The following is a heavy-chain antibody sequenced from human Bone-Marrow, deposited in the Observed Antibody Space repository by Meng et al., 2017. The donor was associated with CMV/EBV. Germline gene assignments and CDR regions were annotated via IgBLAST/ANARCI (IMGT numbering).Heavy chain of an antibody. CDR3: AREGYDSSGYYSRPFDY. Sequence: GESLKISCAASGFTVSSNYMSWVRQAPGKGLEWVSFISSSSSYIYYADSVKGRFTISRDNAKNSLYLQMNSLRAEDTAVYYCAREGYDSSGYYSRPFDYWGQGTLVTVSS. D-gene: IGHD3-22*01. CDR2: ISSSSSYI. CDR1: GFTVSSNY. J-gene: IGHJ4*02. V-gene: IGHV3-21*01.